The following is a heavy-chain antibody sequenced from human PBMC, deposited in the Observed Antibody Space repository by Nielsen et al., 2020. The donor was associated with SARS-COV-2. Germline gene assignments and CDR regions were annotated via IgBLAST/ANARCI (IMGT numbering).Heavy chain of an antibody. Sequence: ASVKVSCKASGYTFTSYAMHWVRQAPGQRLEWMGWINAGNGNTKYSQKFQGRVTITRDTSASTAYMELSSLRSEDTAVYYCARGGLIGVVVVAATRGSNAFDIWGQGTMVTVSS. CDR2: INAGNGNT. D-gene: IGHD2-15*01. J-gene: IGHJ3*02. V-gene: IGHV1-3*01. CDR1: GYTFTSYA. CDR3: ARGGLIGVVVVAATRGSNAFDI.